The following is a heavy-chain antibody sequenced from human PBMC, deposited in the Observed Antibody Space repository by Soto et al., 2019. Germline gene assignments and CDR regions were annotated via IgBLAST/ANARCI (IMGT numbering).Heavy chain of an antibody. CDR1: GYAFTGHY. Sequence: ASVEVSCKASGYAFTGHYIHWVRQAPEQGPEWMGEIGPESGATRYAQRFQGRVTMTRDMSITTVYMELNNLSPDDTAVYYCGRGRSGQIVVFYWGQGTPVTVSS. D-gene: IGHD1-26*01. CDR2: IGPESGAT. V-gene: IGHV1-2*02. J-gene: IGHJ4*02. CDR3: GRGRSGQIVVFY.